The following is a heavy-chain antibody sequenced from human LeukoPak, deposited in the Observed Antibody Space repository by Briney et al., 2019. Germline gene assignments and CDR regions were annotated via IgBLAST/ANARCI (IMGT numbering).Heavy chain of an antibody. V-gene: IGHV5-51*01. J-gene: IGHJ3*02. D-gene: IGHD3-9*01. CDR1: GYSFTSYW. CDR3: ASYDILTGYYGAFDI. CDR2: VYPGDSDT. Sequence: GESLKISCKGSGYSFTSYWIGWVRQMPGKGLEWMGIVYPGDSDTRYSPSFQGQVTISADKSISTAYLQWSSLKASDTAMYYCASYDILTGYYGAFDIWGQGTMVTVSS.